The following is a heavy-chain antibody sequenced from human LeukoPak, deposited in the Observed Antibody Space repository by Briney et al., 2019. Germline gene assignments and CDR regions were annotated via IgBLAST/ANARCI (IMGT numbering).Heavy chain of an antibody. V-gene: IGHV4-39*07. J-gene: IGHJ4*02. D-gene: IGHD2-2*02. CDR2: IYYSGST. CDR1: GDSIYSSSHY. Sequence: PSETLSLTCTVSGDSIYSSSHYWGWIRQPPGKGLEWIGSIYYSGSTNYNPSLKSRVTISVDTSKNQFSLKLSSVTAADTAVYYCARRPPPGGAIRVTPHYWGQGTLVTVSS. CDR3: ARRPPPGGAIRVTPHY.